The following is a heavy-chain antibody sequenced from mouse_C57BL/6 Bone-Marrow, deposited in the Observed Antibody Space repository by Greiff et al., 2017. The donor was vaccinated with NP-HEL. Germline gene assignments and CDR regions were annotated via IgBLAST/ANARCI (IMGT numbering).Heavy chain of an antibody. CDR3: AIYGRFDY. D-gene: IGHD1-1*01. Sequence: QVQLKESGAELVRPGASVKLSCKASGYTFTDYYINWVKQRPGQGLEWIARIYPGSGNTYYNEKFKGKATLTAEKSSSTAYMQLSSLTSEDSAVYFCAIYGRFDYWGQGTTLTVSS. J-gene: IGHJ2*01. CDR1: GYTFTDYY. V-gene: IGHV1-76*01. CDR2: IYPGSGNT.